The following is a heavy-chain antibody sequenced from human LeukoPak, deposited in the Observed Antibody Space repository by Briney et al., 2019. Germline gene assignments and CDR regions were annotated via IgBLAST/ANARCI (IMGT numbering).Heavy chain of an antibody. CDR1: GGSFSGYY. CDR3: ARRKIYCSSTSCRAFDY. Sequence: SETLSLTCAVYGGSFSGYYWSWIRQPPGKGLEWIGEINHSGSTNYNPSLKSRVTISVDTSKNQFSLKLSSVTAADTAVYYCARRKIYCSSTSCRAFDYWGQGTLVTVSS. J-gene: IGHJ4*02. V-gene: IGHV4-34*01. CDR2: INHSGST. D-gene: IGHD2-2*01.